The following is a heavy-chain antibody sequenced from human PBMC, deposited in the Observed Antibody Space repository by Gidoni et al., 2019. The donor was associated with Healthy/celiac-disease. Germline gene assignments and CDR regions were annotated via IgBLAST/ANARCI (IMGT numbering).Heavy chain of an antibody. Sequence: QVQLQQWGAGLLKPSEPLSLTRAAYGGSSSGYYWCWHRQPPGKGREWIGEIHHSPSTNYDPSLKCRVTISVDTSKNQFSLKLSSVSAADTAVYYCARVITFGGVIVIPGWMDFWGQGTTVTVSS. CDR2: IHHSPST. D-gene: IGHD3-16*02. CDR1: GGSSSGYY. CDR3: ARVITFGGVIVIPGWMDF. V-gene: IGHV4-34*01. J-gene: IGHJ6*02.